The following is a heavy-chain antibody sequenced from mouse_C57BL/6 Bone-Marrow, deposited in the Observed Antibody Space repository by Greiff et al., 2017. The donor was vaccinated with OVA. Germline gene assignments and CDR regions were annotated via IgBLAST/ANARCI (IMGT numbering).Heavy chain of an antibody. D-gene: IGHD2-2*01. CDR2: IDPENGDT. J-gene: IGHJ3*01. CDR3: KNGYDEAWFAY. CDR1: GFNIKDDY. Sequence: EVQRVESGAELVRPGASVKLSCTASGFNIKDDYMHWVKQRPEQGLEWIGWIDPENGDTEYASKFQGKATITADTSSNTAYLQLSSLTSEDTAVYYCKNGYDEAWFAYWGQGTLVTVSA. V-gene: IGHV14-4*01.